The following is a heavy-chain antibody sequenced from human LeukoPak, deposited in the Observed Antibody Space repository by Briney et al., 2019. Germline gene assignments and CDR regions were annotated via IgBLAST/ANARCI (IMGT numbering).Heavy chain of an antibody. CDR2: IWNDGSEK. CDR1: GFTFSTYG. CDR3: ARGFCSSIGCATGWKFDY. Sequence: GGSLRLSCAVSGFTFSTYGMHWVRQAPGKGLEWVAVIWNDGSEKYHADSVKERFTISRDNSKNTLYLQMNSLRAEDTAVYYYARGFCSSIGCATGWKFDYWGQGTLVTVSS. J-gene: IGHJ4*02. V-gene: IGHV3-33*01. D-gene: IGHD2-2*01.